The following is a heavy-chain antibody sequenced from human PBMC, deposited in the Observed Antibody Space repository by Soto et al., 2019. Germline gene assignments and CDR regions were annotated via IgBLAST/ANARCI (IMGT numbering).Heavy chain of an antibody. D-gene: IGHD4-17*01. CDR1: GCSISSYY. CDR2: IYYSGST. Sequence: SPTCPVSGCSISSYYLGWIRQPPGKGLEWIGYIYYSGSTNYNPSLKSRVTISVDTSKNQLSLKLSSVTAADTAVYYCARRYGYYFDYWGQGTLVTVSS. V-gene: IGHV4-59*08. J-gene: IGHJ4*02. CDR3: ARRYGYYFDY.